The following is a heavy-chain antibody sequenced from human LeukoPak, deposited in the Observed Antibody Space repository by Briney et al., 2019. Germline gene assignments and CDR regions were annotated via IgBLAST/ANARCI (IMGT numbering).Heavy chain of an antibody. CDR1: GGSFSGYY. CDR2: INHSGST. J-gene: IGHJ4*02. V-gene: IGHV4-34*01. D-gene: IGHD3-22*01. Sequence: PSETLSLTCAVYGGSFSGYYWSWIRQPPGKGLERIGEINHSGSTNYNPSLKSRVTISVDTSKNQFSLKLSSVTAADTAVYYCARGNSEYYYDSSGYYGYWGQGTLVTVSS. CDR3: ARGNSEYYYDSSGYYGY.